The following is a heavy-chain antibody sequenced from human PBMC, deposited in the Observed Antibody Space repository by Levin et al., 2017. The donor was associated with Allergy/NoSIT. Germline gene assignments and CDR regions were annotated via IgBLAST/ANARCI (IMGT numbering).Heavy chain of an antibody. CDR1: GFTFSDHY. CDR2: IRNKAKSDTT. CDR3: APLGYCSGGSCRDAFDL. Sequence: HTGGSLRLSCVASGFTFSDHYVDWVRQAPGKGLEWLARIRNKAKSDTTEYAASVKGRFTISRDDSQNSLHLQMNSLTTEDTAVYHCAPLGYCSGGSCRDAFDLWGPGTMVTVSS. V-gene: IGHV3-72*01. J-gene: IGHJ3*01. D-gene: IGHD2-15*01.